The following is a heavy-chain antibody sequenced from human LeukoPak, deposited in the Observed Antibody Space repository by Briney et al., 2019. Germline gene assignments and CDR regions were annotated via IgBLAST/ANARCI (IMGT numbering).Heavy chain of an antibody. CDR3: ATITGLYNWNTYYFDY. CDR2: IYSGGNT. V-gene: IGHV3-66*01. J-gene: IGHJ4*02. D-gene: IGHD1/OR15-1a*01. Sequence: GGSLRLSCAASEFTVSSNYMSWVRQAPGKGLEWVSVIYSGGNTYYAESVKGRFTISRDNSKNTLYLQMNSLRAEDTAVYYCATITGLYNWNTYYFDYWGQGTLVTVSS. CDR1: EFTVSSNY.